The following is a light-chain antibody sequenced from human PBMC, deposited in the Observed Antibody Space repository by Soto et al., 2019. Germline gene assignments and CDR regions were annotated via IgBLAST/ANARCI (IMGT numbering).Light chain of an antibody. CDR3: QSADSSGTNWV. CDR2: KDS. V-gene: IGLV3-25*02. J-gene: IGLJ3*02. CDR1: ALPKQY. Sequence: SYELTQPPSVSVSPGQTARITCSGGALPKQYAYWYQQKPGQAPVLVMYKDSERPSGIPERFSGSSSGTTVTLTISGVQAEDEADYYCQSADSSGTNWVFGGGTQLTVL.